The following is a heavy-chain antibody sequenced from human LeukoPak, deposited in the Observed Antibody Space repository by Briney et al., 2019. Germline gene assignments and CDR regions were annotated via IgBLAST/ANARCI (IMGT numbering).Heavy chain of an antibody. CDR1: GFTFSSYA. J-gene: IGHJ4*02. D-gene: IGHD2-2*01. CDR2: ISGSGGST. Sequence: GGSLRLSCAASGFTFSSYAMSWVRQAPGKGLEWVSAISGSGGSTYYADSVKGRFTISRDNSKNTLYLQMNSLRAEDTAVYYCAKGRLDWSDIVVVPALDYWGQGTLVTVSS. V-gene: IGHV3-23*01. CDR3: AKGRLDWSDIVVVPALDY.